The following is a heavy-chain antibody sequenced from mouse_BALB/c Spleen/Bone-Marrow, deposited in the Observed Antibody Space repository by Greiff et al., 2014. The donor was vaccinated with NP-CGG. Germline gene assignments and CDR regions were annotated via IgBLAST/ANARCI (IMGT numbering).Heavy chain of an antibody. CDR1: GFTFSDYY. D-gene: IGHD2-10*02. J-gene: IGHJ4*01. CDR3: ARSGERYGVMDY. V-gene: IGHV5-4*02. CDR2: ISDGGGYT. Sequence: DVKLVESGGGLVKPGGSLKLSCAASGFTFSDYYMYWVRQTPEKRLEWVATISDGGGYTYYPDSAWGRSTISRDNAKNNLYLQMSSLKSEDTAMYYCARSGERYGVMDYWGQGTSVTVFS.